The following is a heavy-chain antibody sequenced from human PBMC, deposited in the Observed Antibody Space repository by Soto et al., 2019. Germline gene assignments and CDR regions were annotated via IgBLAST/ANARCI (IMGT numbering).Heavy chain of an antibody. CDR1: GFTFSNYA. Sequence: QVQLVESGGGVVQPGRSLRLSCAASGFTFSNYAMHWVRQAPGKGLEWVAVISYDGSNKYYADSVKGRFTISRDNSKNTLYVQMNSLRPEDTAVYYCARVIRDFWSGYSNWGQGPLVTVSS. CDR2: ISYDGSNK. CDR3: ARVIRDFWSGYSN. V-gene: IGHV3-30-3*01. D-gene: IGHD3-3*01. J-gene: IGHJ4*02.